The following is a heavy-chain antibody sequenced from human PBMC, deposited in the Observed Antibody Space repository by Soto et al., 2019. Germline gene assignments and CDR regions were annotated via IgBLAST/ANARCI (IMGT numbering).Heavy chain of an antibody. D-gene: IGHD3-22*01. CDR2: ISSSSSTI. V-gene: IGHV3-48*02. CDR3: AGDPTPYYYDSRGGKPGLFDY. Sequence: PGGSLRLSCAASGFSFSSYSMNWVRQAPGKGLEWVSYISSSSSTIYYADSVKGRFTISRDNAKNSLYLQMNSLRDEDTAVYYCAGDPTPYYYDSRGGKPGLFDYWGQGTLVTVSS. J-gene: IGHJ4*02. CDR1: GFSFSSYS.